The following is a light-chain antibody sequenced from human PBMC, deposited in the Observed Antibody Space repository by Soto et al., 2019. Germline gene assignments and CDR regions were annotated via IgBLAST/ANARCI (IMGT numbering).Light chain of an antibody. CDR3: VLYMGSGIWV. CDR2: NTN. V-gene: IGLV8-61*01. CDR1: SDSVSTSYY. Sequence: QAVVTQEPSFSVSPGGTVTLTCGLSSDSVSTSYYPSWYQQTPGQAPRTLIYNTNTRSSGVPDRFSGSILGNKAALTITGAQADDESDYYCVLYMGSGIWVFGGGTKVTVL. J-gene: IGLJ3*02.